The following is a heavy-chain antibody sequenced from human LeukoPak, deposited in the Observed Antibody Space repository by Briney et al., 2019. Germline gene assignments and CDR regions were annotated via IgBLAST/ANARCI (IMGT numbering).Heavy chain of an antibody. Sequence: GGSLRLSCAASGFTFSSHAMRWVRQAPGKGLEWVAVISYDGGDSVYAESVKSRFTISRDNSKNTLYLQMNSLRTEDTAVYYCAKDGATMGYYFDYWGQGTLVTVSS. CDR2: ISYDGGDS. CDR1: GFTFSSHA. J-gene: IGHJ4*02. V-gene: IGHV3-30*18. CDR3: AKDGATMGYYFDY. D-gene: IGHD5-12*01.